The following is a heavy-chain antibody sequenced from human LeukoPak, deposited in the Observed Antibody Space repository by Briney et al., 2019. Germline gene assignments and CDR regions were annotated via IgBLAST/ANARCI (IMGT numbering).Heavy chain of an antibody. CDR2: IYVTGST. J-gene: IGHJ6*03. Sequence: KPSETLSLTCTVSGGSISSYYWSWIRQPPGKGLEWIGYIYVTGSTRYNPYLQSRVTISVDTSRNQFFLKMSYVTAADTAVYCARHIGGGIEDMDVWGTGTKVTVSS. D-gene: IGHD3-16*02. V-gene: IGHV4-59*08. CDR1: GGSISSYY. CDR3: ARHIGGGIEDMDV.